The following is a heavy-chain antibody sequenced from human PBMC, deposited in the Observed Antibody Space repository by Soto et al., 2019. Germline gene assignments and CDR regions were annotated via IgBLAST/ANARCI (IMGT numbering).Heavy chain of an antibody. D-gene: IGHD2-15*01. J-gene: IGHJ3*02. CDR2: ISDSGTST. V-gene: IGHV3-23*01. CDR1: GFSVTTNY. Sequence: GGSLRLSCAASGFSVTTNYMCCVRLAPGKGLEWVSGISDSGTSTYYRDSVKGRFTISRDNSKNTVYLQMNSLRAEDTALYYCAKAKTPHNAFDIWGQGTMVTVSS. CDR3: AKAKTPHNAFDI.